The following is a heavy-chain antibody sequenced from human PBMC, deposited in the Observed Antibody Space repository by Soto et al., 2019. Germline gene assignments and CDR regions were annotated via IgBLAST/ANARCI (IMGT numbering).Heavy chain of an antibody. D-gene: IGHD5-12*01. CDR3: AREANIVATIN. CDR1: GGTFSSYT. Sequence: ASVKVSCKASGGTFSSYTISWVRRAPGQGLEWMGRIIPILGIANYAQKFQGRVTITADKSTSTAYMELSSLRSEDTAVYYCAREANIVATINWGQGTLVTVSS. CDR2: IIPILGIA. J-gene: IGHJ4*02. V-gene: IGHV1-69*04.